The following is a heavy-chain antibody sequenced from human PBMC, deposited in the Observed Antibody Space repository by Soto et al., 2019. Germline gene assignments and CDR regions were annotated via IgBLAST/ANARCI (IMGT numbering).Heavy chain of an antibody. D-gene: IGHD2-2*01. CDR2: IYYSGST. Sequence: SETLSLTCTVSGGSISSYYWSWIRQPPGKGLEWIGYIYYSGSTNYNPSLKSRVTISVDTSKNQFSLKLSSVTAADTAVYYCARQYCSSTSCFWDYWGQGTLVTVSS. J-gene: IGHJ4*02. V-gene: IGHV4-59*08. CDR3: ARQYCSSTSCFWDY. CDR1: GGSISSYY.